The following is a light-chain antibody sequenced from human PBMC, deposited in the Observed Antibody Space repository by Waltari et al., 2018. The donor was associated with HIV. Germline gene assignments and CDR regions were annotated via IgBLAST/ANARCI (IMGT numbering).Light chain of an antibody. V-gene: IGLV2-14*01. CDR1: SSDVGGYNY. CDR2: DVS. Sequence: QSALTQPASVSGSPGQSLTIPCPGTSSDVGGYNYVSWYQQHPGKAPKLMIYDVSNRPSGVSNRFSGSKSGNTASLTISGLQAEDEADYYCSSYTSTYVFGTGTKVTVL. J-gene: IGLJ1*01. CDR3: SSYTSTYV.